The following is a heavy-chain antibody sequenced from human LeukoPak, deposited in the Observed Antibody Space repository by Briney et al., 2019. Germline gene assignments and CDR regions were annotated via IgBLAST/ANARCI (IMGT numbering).Heavy chain of an antibody. CDR1: GVSISPYY. CDR3: AKERSGDSDY. Sequence: SETLSLTCTVSGVSISPYYWTWIRQPAGKGLEWIGRIDANGNNNYNPSLKSRVTISVDTSKNQFSLRLTSVTAADTAVYFCAKERSGDSDYWGQGTLVTVSS. V-gene: IGHV4-4*07. J-gene: IGHJ4*02. D-gene: IGHD2-21*02. CDR2: IDANGNN.